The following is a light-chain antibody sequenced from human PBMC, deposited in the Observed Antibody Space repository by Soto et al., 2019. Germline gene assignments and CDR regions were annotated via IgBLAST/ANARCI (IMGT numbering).Light chain of an antibody. CDR2: GAS. CDR3: QQYNNWTPMYT. Sequence: EIVMTQSPATLSVSPWERATLSCRARQSVSSSLAWYQQKPGQAPRLLIDGASTRATGIPDRFSVSGSGTEFTLALSSMQSEDFAVYYWQQYNNWTPMYTFGQGTKLEIK. CDR1: QSVSSS. V-gene: IGKV3-15*01. J-gene: IGKJ2*01.